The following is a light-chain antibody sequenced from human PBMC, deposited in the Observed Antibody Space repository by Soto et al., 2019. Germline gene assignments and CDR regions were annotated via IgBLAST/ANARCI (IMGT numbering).Light chain of an antibody. Sequence: QAVVTQEPSLTVSPGGTVTLTCGSSTGAVTSGHYPYWFQQKPGQAPRTLIYDTSNKHSWTPARFSGSLLGGKAALTLSGAQPEDEAEYYCSSYAGSNNFVFGTGTKLTVL. V-gene: IGLV7-46*01. J-gene: IGLJ1*01. CDR2: DTS. CDR3: SSYAGSNNFV. CDR1: TGAVTSGHY.